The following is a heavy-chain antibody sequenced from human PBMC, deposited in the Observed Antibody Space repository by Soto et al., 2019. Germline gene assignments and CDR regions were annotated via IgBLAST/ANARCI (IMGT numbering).Heavy chain of an antibody. CDR2: ISYDGSNK. D-gene: IGHD2-15*01. Sequence: PGGSLRLSCAASGFTFSSYGMHWVRQAPGKGLEWVAVISYDGSNKYYADSVKGRFTISRDNSKNTLYLQMNSLRAEDTAVYYCAKDLGYCSGGSCHYFDYWGQGTLVTVSS. J-gene: IGHJ4*02. V-gene: IGHV3-30*18. CDR3: AKDLGYCSGGSCHYFDY. CDR1: GFTFSSYG.